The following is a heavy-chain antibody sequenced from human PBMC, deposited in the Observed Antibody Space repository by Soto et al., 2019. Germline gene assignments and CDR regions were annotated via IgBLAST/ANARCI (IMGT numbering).Heavy chain of an antibody. CDR2: INAGNGNT. D-gene: IGHD3-10*01. CDR1: GYTFTSYA. CDR3: ARSPLWFGELNDY. J-gene: IGHJ4*02. Sequence: ASVKVSCKASGYTFTSYAMHWVRQAPGQRLEWMGWINAGNGNTKQSQKFQGRVTMTRDTSTSTVYMELSSLRSEDTAVYYCARSPLWFGELNDYWGQGTLVTVSS. V-gene: IGHV1-3*01.